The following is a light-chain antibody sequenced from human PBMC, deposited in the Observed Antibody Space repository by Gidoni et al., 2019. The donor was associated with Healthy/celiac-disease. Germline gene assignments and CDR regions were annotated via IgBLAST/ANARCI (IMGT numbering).Light chain of an antibody. CDR1: QSVSSSY. J-gene: IGKJ1*01. CDR2: SAH. Sequence: IVLTQSPGTLSLSPGERATLSCMASQSVSSSYLDWYQQKPGQAPRRLIYSAHSRATGIPDRFRGSGSGTDFTLTISRLETEDFAVYYCQQYGSSPKTFGQGTKVEIK. V-gene: IGKV3-20*01. CDR3: QQYGSSPKT.